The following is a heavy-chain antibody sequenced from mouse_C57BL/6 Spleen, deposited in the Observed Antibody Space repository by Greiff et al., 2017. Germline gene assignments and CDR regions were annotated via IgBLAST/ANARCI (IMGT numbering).Heavy chain of an antibody. CDR1: GFSLTSYA. CDR3: ARNDYGSEAWFAY. V-gene: IGHV2-9-1*01. D-gene: IGHD1-1*01. Sequence: QVQLQQSGPGLVAPSQSLSITCTASGFSLTSYAISWVRQPPGKGLEWLGVIWTGGGTNYNSALKSRLSISKDNSKSQVFLKMNSLQTDDTARYYCARNDYGSEAWFAYWGQGTLVTVSA. J-gene: IGHJ3*01. CDR2: IWTGGGT.